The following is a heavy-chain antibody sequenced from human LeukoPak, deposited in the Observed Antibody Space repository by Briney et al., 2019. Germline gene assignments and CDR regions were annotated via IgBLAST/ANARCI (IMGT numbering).Heavy chain of an antibody. CDR1: GGTFSSYA. Sequence: ASVKVSCKASGGTFSSYAISWVRQAPGQGLEWMGRIIPILGIANYAQKFQGRVTITADKSTSAAYMELSSLRSEDTAVYYCAGSSSWHHSWFDPWGQGTLVTVSS. CDR3: AGSSSWHHSWFDP. J-gene: IGHJ5*02. D-gene: IGHD6-13*01. CDR2: IIPILGIA. V-gene: IGHV1-69*04.